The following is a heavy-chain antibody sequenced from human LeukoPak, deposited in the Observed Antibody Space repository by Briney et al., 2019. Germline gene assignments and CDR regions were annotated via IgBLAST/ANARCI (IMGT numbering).Heavy chain of an antibody. J-gene: IGHJ6*02. CDR3: ANQRSYRRPRLPGMDV. CDR1: GFTFSSSW. D-gene: IGHD6-25*01. CDR2: IKEDGREK. Sequence: GGSLRLSCATSGFTFSSSWMSWIRQAPGKGLECVANIKEDGREKYYVDSVKGRFTISRDSAKNSLYLQMSSLRAEDTAVYYCANQRSYRRPRLPGMDVWGQGTTVTVSS. V-gene: IGHV3-7*03.